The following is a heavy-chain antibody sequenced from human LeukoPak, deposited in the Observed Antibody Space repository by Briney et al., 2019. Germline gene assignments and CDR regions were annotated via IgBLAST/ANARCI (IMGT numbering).Heavy chain of an antibody. J-gene: IGHJ4*02. CDR1: GYTLTELS. CDR3: ATETYYYDSSGYKRHYYFDY. D-gene: IGHD3-22*01. V-gene: IGHV1-24*01. CDR2: FDPEDGET. Sequence: ASVKVSCKVSGYTLTELSMHWVRQAPGKGLEWMGGFDPEDGETIYAQKFQGRVTMTEDTSTDTAYMELSSLRSEDTVVYYCATETYYYDSSGYKRHYYFDYWGQGTLVTVSS.